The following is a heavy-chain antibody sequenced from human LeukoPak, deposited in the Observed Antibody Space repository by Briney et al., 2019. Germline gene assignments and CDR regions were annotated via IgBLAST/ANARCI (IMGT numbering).Heavy chain of an antibody. CDR2: IYTSGST. J-gene: IGHJ3*02. Sequence: PSETLSLTXTVSGGSISSGSYYWSGIRQPAGKGLEWIERIYTSGSTNYNPSLKSRVTISVDTSKNRFSLKLSSVTAADTAVYYCARDGCWNEVPGKNAFDIWGQGTMVTVSS. V-gene: IGHV4-61*02. CDR3: ARDGCWNEVPGKNAFDI. CDR1: GGSISSGSYY. D-gene: IGHD1-1*01.